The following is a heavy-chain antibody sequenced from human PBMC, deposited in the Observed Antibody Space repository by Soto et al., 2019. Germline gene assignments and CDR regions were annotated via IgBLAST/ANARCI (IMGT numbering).Heavy chain of an antibody. CDR1: GFTVSSNY. J-gene: IGHJ6*02. D-gene: IGHD3-22*01. CDR3: ARDYSSSRYYGMDV. Sequence: EVHLVETGGGLIQPGGSLRLSCAASGFTVSSNYMSWVRQAPGKGLEWVSVIYSGGSAYYADSVKGRFTISRDNSKNTLYLQMNSLRAEDTAVYYCARDYSSSRYYGMDVWGQGTTVTVSS. V-gene: IGHV3-53*02. CDR2: IYSGGSA.